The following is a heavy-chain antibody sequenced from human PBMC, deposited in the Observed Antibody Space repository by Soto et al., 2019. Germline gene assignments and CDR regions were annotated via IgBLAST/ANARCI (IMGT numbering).Heavy chain of an antibody. J-gene: IGHJ5*02. V-gene: IGHV3-74*01. D-gene: IGHD6-19*01. CDR1: GFTFSTNW. CDR3: ARDLDSSA. CDR2: IKSDGRST. Sequence: EVQLVESGGGLVQPGGSLRLSCAASGFTFSTNWMNWVRQAPGKGLEWVSLIKSDGRSTSYADSVTGRFTISRDNAKNTLYLQMNSLRAEDTAVYYCARDLDSSAWGQGTLVTVSS.